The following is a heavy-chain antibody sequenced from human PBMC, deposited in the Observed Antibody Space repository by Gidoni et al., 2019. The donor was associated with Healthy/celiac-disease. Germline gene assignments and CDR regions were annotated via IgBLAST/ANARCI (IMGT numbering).Heavy chain of an antibody. D-gene: IGHD3-10*01. CDR3: ARTRFGRRGYYFDY. Sequence: QVQLVESGGGVVQPGRSLRLSCAASGFTFRSYGMHWVRQAPGKGLEWVAVIWYDGSNKYYADSVKGRFTISRDNSKNTLYLQMNSLRAEDTAVYYCARTRFGRRGYYFDYWGQGTLVTVSS. V-gene: IGHV3-33*01. CDR1: GFTFRSYG. CDR2: IWYDGSNK. J-gene: IGHJ4*02.